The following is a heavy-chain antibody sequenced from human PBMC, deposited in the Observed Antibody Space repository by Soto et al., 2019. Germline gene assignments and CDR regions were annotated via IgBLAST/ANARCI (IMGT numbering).Heavy chain of an antibody. CDR1: GFTFSSYA. J-gene: IGHJ4*02. CDR3: GKGTLRWCSGGTCYAFDS. CDR2: ITASGDAT. Sequence: EVQLLESGGGLEQPGGSLRLSCAASGFTFSSYAMTWVRQAPGKGLECVSVITASGDATAYADSVKGRFTMSRDNSKITLFLHMNSLRVEDTAVYCCGKGTLRWCSGGTCYAFDSWGEGTLVTVSS. V-gene: IGHV3-23*01. D-gene: IGHD2-15*01.